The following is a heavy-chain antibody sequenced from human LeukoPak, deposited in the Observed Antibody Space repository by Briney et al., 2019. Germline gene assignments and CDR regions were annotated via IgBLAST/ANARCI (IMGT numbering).Heavy chain of an antibody. Sequence: PGGSLRLSCAASGFTFSSYSMNWVRQAPGKGLEWVSSISSSSSYMYYADSVKGRFTISRDNAKNSLYLQMNSLRAEDTAVYYCARDRGYYYDSRDYFDYWGQGTLVTVSS. V-gene: IGHV3-21*01. D-gene: IGHD3-22*01. CDR2: ISSSSSYM. CDR3: ARDRGYYYDSRDYFDY. J-gene: IGHJ4*02. CDR1: GFTFSSYS.